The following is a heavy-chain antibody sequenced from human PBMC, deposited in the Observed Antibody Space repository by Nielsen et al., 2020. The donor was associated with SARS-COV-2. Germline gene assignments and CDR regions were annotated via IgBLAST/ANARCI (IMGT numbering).Heavy chain of an antibody. D-gene: IGHD1-26*01. V-gene: IGHV3-30-3*01. CDR1: GFTFSSYA. CDR3: ARPLSGSYFGSFDY. Sequence: GESLKISCAASGFTFSSYAMHWVRQAPGKGLEWVAVISYDGSNKYYADSVKGRFTISRDNSKNTLYLQMNSLRAEDTAVYYCARPLSGSYFGSFDYWGQGTLVTVSS. J-gene: IGHJ4*02. CDR2: ISYDGSNK.